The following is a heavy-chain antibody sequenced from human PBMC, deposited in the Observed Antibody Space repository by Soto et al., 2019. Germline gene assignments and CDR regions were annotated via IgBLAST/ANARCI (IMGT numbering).Heavy chain of an antibody. Sequence: GGPLRLSCAASGFTFSSYAMSWVRQAPGKGLEWVSAISGSGGSTYYADSVKGRFTISRDNSKNTLYLQMNSLRAEDTAVYYCAKEGRYYGSGSIEYYYYYYMDVWGKGTTVTVSS. V-gene: IGHV3-23*01. D-gene: IGHD3-10*01. CDR2: ISGSGGST. CDR3: AKEGRYYGSGSIEYYYYYYMDV. CDR1: GFTFSSYA. J-gene: IGHJ6*03.